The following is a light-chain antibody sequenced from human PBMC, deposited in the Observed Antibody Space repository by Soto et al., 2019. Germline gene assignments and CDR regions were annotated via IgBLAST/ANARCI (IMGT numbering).Light chain of an antibody. CDR3: QQSYSTLYT. V-gene: IGKV1-39*01. CDR2: AAS. CDR1: QSIGTS. J-gene: IGKJ2*01. Sequence: DIQMTQSPSSLSASIGDRVTITCRASQSIGTSLSWHQQKSGRAPKLLIHAASTLQSGVPSRFSGSASGTDFTLTISSLQPEDVAVYYCQQSYSTLYTFGQGTNLEIK.